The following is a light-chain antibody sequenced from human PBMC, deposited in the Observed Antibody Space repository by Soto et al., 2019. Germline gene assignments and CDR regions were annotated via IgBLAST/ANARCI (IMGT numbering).Light chain of an antibody. J-gene: IGLJ1*01. CDR3: SSYTSTSTRV. V-gene: IGLV2-14*01. CDR1: ISDVGGYNY. Sequence: QSALTQPSFVSGSPGQSITISCTGTISDVGGYNYVSWYQHPPGKAPKLMISEVINRPSGVSNRFSGSKSGNTASLTISGLQAEAEADYYCSSYTSTSTRVFGTGTKVTVL. CDR2: EVI.